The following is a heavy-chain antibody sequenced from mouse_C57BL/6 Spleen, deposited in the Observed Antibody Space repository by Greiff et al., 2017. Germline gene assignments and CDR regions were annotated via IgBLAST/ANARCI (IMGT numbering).Heavy chain of an antibody. V-gene: IGHV1-82*01. CDR3: ARYRQYAMDY. CDR1: GYAFSSSW. CDR2: IYPGDGDT. Sequence: VQLQQSGPELVKPGASVKISCKASGYAFSSSWMNWVKQRPGKGLEWIGRIYPGDGDTNYNGKFKGKATLTADKSSSTAYMQLSSLTSADSAVYFCARYRQYAMDYWGQGTSVTVSS. J-gene: IGHJ4*01.